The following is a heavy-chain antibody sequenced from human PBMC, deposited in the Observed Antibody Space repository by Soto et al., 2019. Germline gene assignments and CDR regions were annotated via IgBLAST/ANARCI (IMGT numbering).Heavy chain of an antibody. J-gene: IGHJ4*02. Sequence: SETLSLTCTVSGGSISSGGYYWSWIRQHPGKGLEWIGYIYYSGSTYYNPSLKSRVTISVDTSKNQFSLKLSSVTAADTAVYYCARASYSSSWYFDYWGQGTLVTVSS. V-gene: IGHV4-31*03. CDR2: IYYSGST. CDR1: GGSISSGGYY. D-gene: IGHD6-13*01. CDR3: ARASYSSSWYFDY.